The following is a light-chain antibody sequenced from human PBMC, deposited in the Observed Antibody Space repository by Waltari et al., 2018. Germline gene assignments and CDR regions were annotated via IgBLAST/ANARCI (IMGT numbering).Light chain of an antibody. CDR1: SSDVGGYNY. Sequence: QSALTQPASVSGSPGQSITISCTGTSSDVGGYNYVSWYQQHPGKAPQPMIYEVSNRPSGVANRFAGSKSGNSASLTISGLQAEDESDYHCSSYSSSSTLVVFGGGTKLTVL. CDR2: EVS. V-gene: IGLV2-14*03. CDR3: SSYSSSSTLVV. J-gene: IGLJ2*01.